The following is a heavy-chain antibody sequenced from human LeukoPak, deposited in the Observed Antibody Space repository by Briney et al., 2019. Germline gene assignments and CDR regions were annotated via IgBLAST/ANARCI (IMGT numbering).Heavy chain of an antibody. J-gene: IGHJ5*02. CDR3: AARPYCTTATCPKTNWFDP. D-gene: IGHD2-8*01. V-gene: IGHV3-30*02. CDR1: GFIFSSYG. CDR2: TRYDGSDK. Sequence: GGSLRLSCAASGFIFSSYGMHWVRQAPGKGLEWVAFTRYDGSDKFYADSVKGRFTISRDNSKNTLYLQMSSLRADDTAVYYCAARPYCTTATCPKTNWFDPWGQGTLVTVSS.